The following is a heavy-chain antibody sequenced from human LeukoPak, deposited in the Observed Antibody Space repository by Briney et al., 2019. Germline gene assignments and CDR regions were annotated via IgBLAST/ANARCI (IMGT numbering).Heavy chain of an antibody. J-gene: IGHJ4*02. CDR2: ITYDGYYK. CDR3: ARDLSPVVRASPMGY. CDR1: GFTFSTYG. Sequence: PGGSLRLSCAASGFTFSTYGMHWVRQAPGKGLEWVALITYDGYYKYYSDSVKGRFTISSDTSKNTLSLQMNSLRAEDTAVYYYARDLSPVVRASPMGYWGQGTLVTVSS. D-gene: IGHD3-10*01. V-gene: IGHV3-30*03.